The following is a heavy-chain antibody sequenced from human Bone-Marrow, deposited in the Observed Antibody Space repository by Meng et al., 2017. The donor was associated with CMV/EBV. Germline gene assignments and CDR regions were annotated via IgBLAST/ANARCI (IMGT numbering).Heavy chain of an antibody. D-gene: IGHD3-3*01. CDR3: ARAGGSGFLEWLSLDY. V-gene: IGHV4-61*01. CDR1: GGSVSSGSYY. J-gene: IGHJ4*02. CDR2: IYYSGST. Sequence: SETLSLTCTVSGGSVSSGSYYWSWIRQPPGKGLEWIGYIYYSGSTNYNPSLKSRVTISVDTSKNQFSLKLSSVTAADTAVYYCARAGGSGFLEWLSLDYWGQGTLVTVSS.